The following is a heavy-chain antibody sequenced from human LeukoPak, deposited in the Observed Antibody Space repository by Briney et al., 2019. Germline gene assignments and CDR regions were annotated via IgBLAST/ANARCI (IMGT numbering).Heavy chain of an antibody. CDR1: EFDFSTHA. Sequence: GGSLRLSCAASEFDFSTHAMTWVRQAPGKGLEWVSGLSGSGGSTDYADSVEGRFTVSRDNSKNTLFLQMNSLRAEDTAIYYCAKERDYGPADYWGQGTLVTVSS. CDR3: AKERDYGPADY. J-gene: IGHJ4*02. V-gene: IGHV3-23*01. D-gene: IGHD4/OR15-4a*01. CDR2: LSGSGGST.